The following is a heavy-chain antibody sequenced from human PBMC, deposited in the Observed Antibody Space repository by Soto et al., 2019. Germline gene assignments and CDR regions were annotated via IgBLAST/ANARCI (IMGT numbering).Heavy chain of an antibody. CDR2: ISGYNGNT. J-gene: IGHJ6*02. D-gene: IGHD5-12*01. CDR3: AVDSRGPIYGLDV. Sequence: QVQLVQSRTEVKKSGASVKVSCKASGDTLSRYGISWVRQAPGQGLEWMGWISGYNGNTNNTQKFQGRLTMTTDTXTSTAYMELRSLRSDDTAVYYCAVDSRGPIYGLDVWGQGTTVAVSS. CDR1: GDTLSRYG. V-gene: IGHV1-18*01.